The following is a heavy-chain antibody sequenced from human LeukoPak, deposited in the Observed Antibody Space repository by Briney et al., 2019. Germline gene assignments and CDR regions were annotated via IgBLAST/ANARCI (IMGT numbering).Heavy chain of an antibody. CDR1: GGSISSSSYY. CDR2: IYYSGST. CDR3: ARIPTTVTTFDP. J-gene: IGHJ5*02. V-gene: IGHV4-39*01. Sequence: SETLSLTCTVSGGSISSSSYYWGWIRQPPGKGLEWIGSIYYSGSTYYNPSLKSRVTISVDTSKNQFSLKLSSVTAADTAVYYCARIPTTVTTFDPWGQGTLVTVSS. D-gene: IGHD4-17*01.